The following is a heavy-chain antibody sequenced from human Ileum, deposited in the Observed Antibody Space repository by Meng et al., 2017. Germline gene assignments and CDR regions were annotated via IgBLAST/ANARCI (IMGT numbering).Heavy chain of an antibody. CDR3: AGKDWGEGLDF. D-gene: IGHD7-27*01. CDR2: TYYRSRWYN. J-gene: IGHJ4*02. Sequence: HVDLQQSGPGRVNLSHTLPPPCAISGDSVSSDTGAWNWIRQAPSRGLEWLGRTYYRSRWYNNYAVSVKSRITINPDTSKNQFSLQLNSVTPDDTAVYYCAGKDWGEGLDFWDQGTLVTVSS. CDR1: GDSVSSDTGA. V-gene: IGHV6-1*01.